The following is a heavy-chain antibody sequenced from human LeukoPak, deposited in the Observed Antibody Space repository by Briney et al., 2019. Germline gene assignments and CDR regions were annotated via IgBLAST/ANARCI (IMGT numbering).Heavy chain of an antibody. V-gene: IGHV1-69*01. Sequence: SVKVSCKASGGTFSSYAISWVRQAPGQGLEWMGGIIPIFGTANYAQKFQGRVTITADESTSTAYMELSSLRSEDTAAYYCAREGYCGGDCWGGYFDYWGQGTLVTVSS. CDR3: AREGYCGGDCWGGYFDY. J-gene: IGHJ4*02. CDR2: IIPIFGTA. CDR1: GGTFSSYA. D-gene: IGHD2-21*01.